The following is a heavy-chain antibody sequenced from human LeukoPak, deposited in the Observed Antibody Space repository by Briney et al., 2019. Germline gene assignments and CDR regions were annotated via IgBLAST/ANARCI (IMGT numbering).Heavy chain of an antibody. V-gene: IGHV3-23*01. CDR3: ARDDTGSSGGPNWFDP. Sequence: PGGSLRLSCAASGFTFSSYAMSWVRQAPGKGLEWVSAISGSGGSTYYADSVKGRFTISRDNSKNTLYLQMNSLRAEDTAVYYCARDDTGSSGGPNWFDPWGQGAPVTVSS. D-gene: IGHD6-6*01. CDR2: ISGSGGST. J-gene: IGHJ5*02. CDR1: GFTFSSYA.